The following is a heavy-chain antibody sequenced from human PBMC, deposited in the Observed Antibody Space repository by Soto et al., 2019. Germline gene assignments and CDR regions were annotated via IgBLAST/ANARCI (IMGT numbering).Heavy chain of an antibody. Sequence: QVQLQESGPGLVKPSETLSLTCTVSGGSISSYYWSWIRQPPGKGLEWIGYIYYSGSTNYNPSLKSRVTISVDTSKNQFSLKLSSVTAADTAVYYCARDGYCSGGSCYSDYYYYYMDVWGEGTTVTVSS. V-gene: IGHV4-59*01. CDR1: GGSISSYY. CDR2: IYYSGST. D-gene: IGHD2-15*01. J-gene: IGHJ6*03. CDR3: ARDGYCSGGSCYSDYYYYYMDV.